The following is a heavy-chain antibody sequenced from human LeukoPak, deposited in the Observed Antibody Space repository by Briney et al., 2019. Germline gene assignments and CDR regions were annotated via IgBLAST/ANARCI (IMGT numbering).Heavy chain of an antibody. J-gene: IGHJ4*02. CDR1: GFTFSSYW. Sequence: GGSLRLSCAASGFTFSSYWMHWVREAPGKGLVWVSSISSSSSYIYYADSVKGRFTISRDNAKNSLYLQMNSLRAEDTAVYYCARDLEYYGSGSYYTDWGQGTLVTVSS. D-gene: IGHD3-10*01. CDR3: ARDLEYYGSGSYYTD. V-gene: IGHV3-21*01. CDR2: ISSSSSYI.